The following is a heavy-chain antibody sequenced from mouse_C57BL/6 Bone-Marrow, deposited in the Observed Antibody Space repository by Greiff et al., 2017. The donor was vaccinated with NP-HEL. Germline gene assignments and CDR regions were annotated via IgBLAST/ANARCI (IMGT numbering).Heavy chain of an antibody. CDR2: IWSGGST. Sequence: VMLVESGPGLVQPSQSLSITCTVSGFSLTSYGVHWVRQSPGKGLEWLGVIWSGGSTDYNAAFISRLSISKDNSKSQVFFKMNSLQADDTAIYYCARRVIYAMDYWGQGTSVTVSS. V-gene: IGHV2-2*01. D-gene: IGHD2-2*01. CDR1: GFSLTSYG. J-gene: IGHJ4*01. CDR3: ARRVIYAMDY.